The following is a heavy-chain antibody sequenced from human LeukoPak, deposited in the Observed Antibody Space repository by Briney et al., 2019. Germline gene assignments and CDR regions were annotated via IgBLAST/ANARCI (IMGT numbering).Heavy chain of an antibody. J-gene: IGHJ4*02. CDR2: IYYSGST. CDR3: ARHWLRRWEMVNYYYFDY. Sequence: SETLSLTCTVSGGSISSSSYYWGWIRQPPGKGLEWIGSIYYSGSTYYNPSLKSRVTISVDTSKNQFSLKLSSVTAADTAVYYCARHWLRRWEMVNYYYFDYWGQGTLVTVSS. V-gene: IGHV4-39*01. CDR1: GGSISSSSYY. D-gene: IGHD5-18*01.